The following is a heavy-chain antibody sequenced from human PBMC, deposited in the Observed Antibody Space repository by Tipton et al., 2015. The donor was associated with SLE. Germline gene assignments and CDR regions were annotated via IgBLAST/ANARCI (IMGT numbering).Heavy chain of an antibody. CDR1: GFTFSSYA. CDR2: ISSNGGST. CDR3: AKDKIVVDPRDFQH. V-gene: IGHV3-64*04. Sequence: GSLRLSCSASGFTFSSYAMHWVRQAPGKGLEYVSAISSNGGSTYYADSVKGRFTISRDNSKNTLYLQMNSLRAEDTAVYYCAKDKIVVDPRDFQHWGQGTLVTVSS. J-gene: IGHJ1*01. D-gene: IGHD3-22*01.